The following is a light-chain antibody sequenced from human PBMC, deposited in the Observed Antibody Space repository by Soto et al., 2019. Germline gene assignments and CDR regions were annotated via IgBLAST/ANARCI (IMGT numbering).Light chain of an antibody. Sequence: DIVMAQSPLSLPVTPAEPASISCRSSQSLLHSNGYNYLDWYLQKPGQSPQLLIYLGSNRAPGVPDRFSGSGSGTDFTLKINRVEAEDVGTYYCMQALQSLTVGQGTRLEIK. CDR2: LGS. CDR3: MQALQSLT. J-gene: IGKJ5*01. CDR1: QSLLHSNGYNY. V-gene: IGKV2-28*01.